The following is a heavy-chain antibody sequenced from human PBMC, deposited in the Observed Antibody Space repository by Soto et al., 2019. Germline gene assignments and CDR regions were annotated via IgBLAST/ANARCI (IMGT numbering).Heavy chain of an antibody. CDR1: GFTFSDYY. CDR3: ARGPFWSGYYLDY. V-gene: IGHV3-11*01. Sequence: QVQLVESGGGLVKPGGSLRLSCAASGFTFSDYYMNWIRQAPGKGLEWVSYITTSGTTIYYPESVKGRFTISRDNAKNSLYLQMNSLRAEDTAVYYCARGPFWSGYYLDYWGQGTLVTVSS. D-gene: IGHD3-3*01. CDR2: ITTSGTTI. J-gene: IGHJ4*02.